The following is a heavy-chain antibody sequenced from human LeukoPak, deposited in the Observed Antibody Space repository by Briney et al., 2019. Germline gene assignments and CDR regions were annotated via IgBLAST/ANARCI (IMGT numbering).Heavy chain of an antibody. J-gene: IGHJ4*02. CDR3: ARDGDLGLLWFGELGFDY. Sequence: PGGSLRLSCAASGFTFSSYSMNWVRQAPGKGLEWVSSISSSSSYIYYADSVKGRFTISRDNAKNSLYLQMNSLRAEDTAVYYCARDGDLGLLWFGELGFDYWGQGTLVTVSS. D-gene: IGHD3-10*01. CDR1: GFTFSSYS. V-gene: IGHV3-21*01. CDR2: ISSSSSYI.